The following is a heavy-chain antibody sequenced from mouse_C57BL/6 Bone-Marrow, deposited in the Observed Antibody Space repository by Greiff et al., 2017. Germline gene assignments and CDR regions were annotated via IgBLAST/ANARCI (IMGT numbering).Heavy chain of an antibody. CDR2: IWTGGGT. V-gene: IGHV2-9-1*01. CDR1: GFSLTSYA. J-gene: IGHJ1*03. CDR3: ARRTYSNYWYFDV. D-gene: IGHD2-5*01. Sequence: QVQLQESGPGLVAPSPSLSITCTVSGFSLTSYAISWVRQPPGKGLEWLGVIWTGGGTNYNSALKSRLSISTDNSKSQVFLKMNSLQTDDTARYYCARRTYSNYWYFDVWGTGTTVTVSS.